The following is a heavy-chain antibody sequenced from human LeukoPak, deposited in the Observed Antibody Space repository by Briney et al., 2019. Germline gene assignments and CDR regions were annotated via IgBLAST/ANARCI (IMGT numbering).Heavy chain of an antibody. CDR2: IYYSGST. V-gene: IGHV4-59*01. J-gene: IGHJ4*02. CDR3: ARADDWDANFDY. Sequence: SETLSLTCTVSGGSINSYYWSWIRQPPGKGLEWIGYIYYSGSTNYNPSLKSRVTISVDTSKNQFSLKLSSVTAADTAVYYRARADDWDANFDYWGQGTLVTVSS. D-gene: IGHD3-9*01. CDR1: GGSINSYY.